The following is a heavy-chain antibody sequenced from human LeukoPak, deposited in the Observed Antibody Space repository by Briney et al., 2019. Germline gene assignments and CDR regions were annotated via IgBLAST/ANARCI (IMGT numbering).Heavy chain of an antibody. Sequence: SETLSLTCAVYGGPFSGYYWSWIRQPPGKGLEWIGEINHSGSTNYNPSLKSRVTISVDTSKNQFSLKLSSVTAADTAVYYCASLWPYQLSAFDIWGQGTMATVSS. CDR2: INHSGST. CDR1: GGPFSGYY. CDR3: ASLWPYQLSAFDI. D-gene: IGHD2-2*01. V-gene: IGHV4-34*01. J-gene: IGHJ3*02.